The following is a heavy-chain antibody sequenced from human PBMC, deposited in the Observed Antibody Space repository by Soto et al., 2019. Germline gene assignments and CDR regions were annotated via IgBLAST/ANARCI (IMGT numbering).Heavy chain of an antibody. CDR3: ARGLRNYYDGSGYYSH. Sequence: ASVKVSCKASGYTFTGYYMHWVRQAPGQGLEWMGWINPNSGGTNYAQKFHGRVTMTRDTSINTAYMELSRLRSDDTAVYYCARGLRNYYDGSGYYSHWGQGTLVTVSS. CDR2: INPNSGGT. D-gene: IGHD3-22*01. V-gene: IGHV1-2*02. CDR1: GYTFTGYY. J-gene: IGHJ4*02.